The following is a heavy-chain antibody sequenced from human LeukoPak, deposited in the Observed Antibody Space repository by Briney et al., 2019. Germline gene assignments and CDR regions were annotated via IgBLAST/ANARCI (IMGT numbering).Heavy chain of an antibody. D-gene: IGHD2-2*03. V-gene: IGHV4-59*01. CDR2: IYYSGST. CDR3: ARDGSAFDI. CDR1: GDSINKYF. J-gene: IGHJ3*02. Sequence: PSETLSLTCTVSGDSINKYFWSWIRQPPGKGLEWIGFIYYSGSTNYNPSLKSRVTISVDTSKNQFSLKLSSVTAADTAVYYCARDGSAFDIWGQGTMVTVSS.